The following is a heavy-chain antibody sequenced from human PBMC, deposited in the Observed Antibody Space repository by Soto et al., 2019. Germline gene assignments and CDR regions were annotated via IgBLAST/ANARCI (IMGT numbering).Heavy chain of an antibody. J-gene: IGHJ4*02. CDR2: INHSGST. Sequence: QVQLQQWGAGLLKPSETLSLTCAVYGGSFSGYYWSWIRQPPGKGLEWIGEINHSGSTNYNPSLKSRVTISVDTSKNQFSLQLSSVTAEDTAVYYCAGFGVWGSYRYVYFDYWGQGTLVTVSS. D-gene: IGHD3-16*02. CDR3: AGFGVWGSYRYVYFDY. CDR1: GGSFSGYY. V-gene: IGHV4-34*01.